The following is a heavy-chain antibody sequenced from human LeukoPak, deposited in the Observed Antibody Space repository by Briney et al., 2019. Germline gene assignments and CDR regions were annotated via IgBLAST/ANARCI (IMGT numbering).Heavy chain of an antibody. CDR1: GGSITNYY. CDR2: IHYSGDT. V-gene: IGHV4-39*01. J-gene: IGHJ4*02. D-gene: IGHD3-22*01. Sequence: PSETLSLTCTVSGGSITNYYWAWIRQPPGKGPEWFGTIHYSGDTYYNPSLKSRVTISVDPPKKQFFLNLSSVTAADTAVYYCARLGGYYDPPGYWGQGTLVTVSS. CDR3: ARLGGYYDPPGY.